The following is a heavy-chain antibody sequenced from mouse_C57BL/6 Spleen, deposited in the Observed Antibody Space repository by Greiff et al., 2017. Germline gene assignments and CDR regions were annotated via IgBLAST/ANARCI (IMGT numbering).Heavy chain of an antibody. D-gene: IGHD1-1*01. CDR3: ARGTTVVATNFDY. V-gene: IGHV1-82*01. J-gene: IGHJ2*01. CDR2: IYPGDGDT. CDR1: GYAFSSSW. Sequence: QVQLKQSGPELVKPGASVKISCKASGYAFSSSWMNWVKQRPGKGLEWIGQIYPGDGDTNYNGKFKGKATLTADKSSSTAYMQLSSLTSEDSAVYFCARGTTVVATNFDYWGQGTTLTVSS.